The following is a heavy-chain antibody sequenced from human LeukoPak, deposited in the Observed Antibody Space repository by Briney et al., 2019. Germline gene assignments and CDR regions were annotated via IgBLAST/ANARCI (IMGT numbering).Heavy chain of an antibody. CDR1: GNTFTGYY. D-gene: IGHD1-1*01. Sequence: ASVKVTCNASGNTFTGYYMHWVRQAPGQGLEWMGWINPNSGVTNYAQKFQDRVTMTRDTSISTAYMELSRLRSDDTGVYYCATSTGTTCSDYWGQGTLVTVSS. CDR3: ATSTGTTCSDY. J-gene: IGHJ4*02. CDR2: INPNSGVT. V-gene: IGHV1-2*02.